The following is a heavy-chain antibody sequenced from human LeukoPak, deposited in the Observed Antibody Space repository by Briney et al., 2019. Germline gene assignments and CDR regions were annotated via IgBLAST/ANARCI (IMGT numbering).Heavy chain of an antibody. CDR2: IYYSGST. J-gene: IGHJ4*02. V-gene: IGHV4-30-4*08. Sequence: PSETLSLTCTVSGASINSGDFFWSWIRQAPGQGLEWIGNIYYSGSTSSNPSLRNRTTLSVDTSKNEFSLRLRSVTAADTAVYYCARVGLDLRSSSVFDHWGQGTLVTVSS. CDR3: ARVGLDLRSSSVFDH. D-gene: IGHD3-3*01. CDR1: GASINSGDFF.